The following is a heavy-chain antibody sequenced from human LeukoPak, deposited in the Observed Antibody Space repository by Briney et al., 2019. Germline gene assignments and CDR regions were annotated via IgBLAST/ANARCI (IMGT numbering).Heavy chain of an antibody. CDR2: ISWNSGSI. V-gene: IGHV3-9*01. CDR1: GFTFSSYA. CDR3: AKGAGSYSYDAFDI. Sequence: SLRLSFVAPGFTFSSYAMHWVRQAPGKGLEWVSGISWNSGSIGYADSVKGRFTISRDNAKNSLYLQMNSLRAEDTALYYCAKGAGSYSYDAFDIWGQGTMVTVSS. J-gene: IGHJ3*02. D-gene: IGHD3-10*01.